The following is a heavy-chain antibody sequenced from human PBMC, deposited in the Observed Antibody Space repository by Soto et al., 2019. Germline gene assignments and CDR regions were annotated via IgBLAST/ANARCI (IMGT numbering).Heavy chain of an antibody. V-gene: IGHV1-69*01. CDR2: IIPIFGTA. D-gene: IGHD1-26*01. CDR3: ARDGGRHSGGIDY. Sequence: QVQLVQSGAEVKKPGSSVEVSCKASGGTFSSYSINWERQAPGQGLEWMGEIIPIFGTANYAQKFQGRVTITADESTSTAYMELSSLRSEDTAVYYCARDGGRHSGGIDYWGQGTLVTVSS. J-gene: IGHJ4*02. CDR1: GGTFSSYS.